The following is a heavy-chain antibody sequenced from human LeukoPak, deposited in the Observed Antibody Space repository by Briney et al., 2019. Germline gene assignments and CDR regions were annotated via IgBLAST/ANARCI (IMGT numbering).Heavy chain of an antibody. CDR2: ISSSSSYI. CDR1: GFTFSSYS. D-gene: IGHD3-22*01. J-gene: IGHJ4*02. Sequence: GGSLRLSCAASGFTFSSYSMSWVRQAPGKGLEWVSSISSSSSYIYYADSVKGRFTISRDNAKNSLYLQMNSLRAEDTAVYYCARWGGSGYYFDAVGFDYWGQGTLVTVSS. V-gene: IGHV3-21*01. CDR3: ARWGGSGYYFDAVGFDY.